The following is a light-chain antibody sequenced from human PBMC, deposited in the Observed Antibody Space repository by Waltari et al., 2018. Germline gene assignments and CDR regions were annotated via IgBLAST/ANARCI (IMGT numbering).Light chain of an antibody. Sequence: QSALSQPASVSGSPGQSISISCTGTSSDVGGHNYVSWYQKHPGKAPKLLIYGVTNRPSGVSNRFSGSQSGNSASLTISGLQAEDEGDYYCSSFSTSSTLLLFGGGTKLTV. CDR2: GVT. V-gene: IGLV2-14*01. J-gene: IGLJ2*01. CDR1: SSDVGGHNY. CDR3: SSFSTSSTLLL.